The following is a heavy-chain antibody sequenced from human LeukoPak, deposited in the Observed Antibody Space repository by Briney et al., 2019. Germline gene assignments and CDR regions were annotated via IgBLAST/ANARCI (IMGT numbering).Heavy chain of an antibody. V-gene: IGHV4-34*01. Sequence: SETLSLTCAVYGGSFSGYYWSWIRQPPGKGLEWIGEINHSGSTNYNPSLKSRVTISVDTSKNQFSLKPSSVTAADTAVYYCARGGRKIFGVVMPVETFDYWGQGTLVTVSS. CDR1: GGSFSGYY. D-gene: IGHD3-3*01. CDR3: ARGGRKIFGVVMPVETFDY. J-gene: IGHJ4*02. CDR2: INHSGST.